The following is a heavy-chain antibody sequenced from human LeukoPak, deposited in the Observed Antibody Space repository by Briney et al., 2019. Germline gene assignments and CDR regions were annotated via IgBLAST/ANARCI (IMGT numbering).Heavy chain of an antibody. CDR2: ISSNGGST. V-gene: IGHV3-64*01. CDR3: ARGKPEGDYYFDY. Sequence: GGSLRLSCAASGFTFSSYAMHWVRRAPGKGLEYVSAISSNGGSTYYANSVKGRFTISRDNSKNTLYLQMGSLRAEDMAVYYCARGKPEGDYYFDYWGQGTLVTVSS. D-gene: IGHD1-14*01. CDR1: GFTFSSYA. J-gene: IGHJ4*02.